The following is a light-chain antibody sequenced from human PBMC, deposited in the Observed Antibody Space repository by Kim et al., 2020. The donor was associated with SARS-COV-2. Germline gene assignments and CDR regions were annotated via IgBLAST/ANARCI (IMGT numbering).Light chain of an antibody. J-gene: IGLJ3*02. CDR1: SGHSSYA. V-gene: IGLV4-69*01. CDR3: QTWGTGIQGV. Sequence: QLVLTQSPSASASLGASVRLTCTLSSGHSSYAIAWHQQQPEKGPRYLMKVNSDGSHNRGDGIPDRFSGSSSGADRYLTISSLQSEDEADYYCQTWGTGIQGVFGGGTQLNVL. CDR2: VNSDGSH.